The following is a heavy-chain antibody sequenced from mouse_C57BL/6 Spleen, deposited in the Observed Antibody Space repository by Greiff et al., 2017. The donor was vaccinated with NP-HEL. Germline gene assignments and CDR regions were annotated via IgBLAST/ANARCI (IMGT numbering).Heavy chain of an antibody. CDR1: GYAFSSYW. J-gene: IGHJ3*01. CDR2: IYPGDGDT. CDR3: ARSGMVRGWFAY. Sequence: QVQLQQSGAELVKPGASVKISCKASGYAFSSYWMNWVKQRPGKGLEWIGQIYPGDGDTNYNGKFKGKATLTADKSSSTAYMQLSSLTSEDSAVYFCARSGMVRGWFAYWGQGTLVTVSA. V-gene: IGHV1-80*01. D-gene: IGHD2-3*01.